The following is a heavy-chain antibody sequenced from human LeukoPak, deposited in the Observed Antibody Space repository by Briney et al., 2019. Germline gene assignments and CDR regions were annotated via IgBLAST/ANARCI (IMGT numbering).Heavy chain of an antibody. J-gene: IGHJ4*02. CDR1: GGSISSYY. CDR2: IYTSGST. Sequence: SEALSLTCTVSGGSISSYYWSWIRQPAGKGLEWIGRIYTSGSTNYNPSLKSRVTISVDTSKNQFSLKLSSVTAADTAVYYCAREARALFGSGTFDYWGQGTLVTVSS. V-gene: IGHV4-4*07. D-gene: IGHD3-10*01. CDR3: AREARALFGSGTFDY.